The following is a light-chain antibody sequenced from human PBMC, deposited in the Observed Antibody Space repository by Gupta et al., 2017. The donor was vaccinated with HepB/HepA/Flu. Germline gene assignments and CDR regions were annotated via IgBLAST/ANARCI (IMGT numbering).Light chain of an antibody. CDR1: QDVSTW. J-gene: IGKJ4*01. CDR3: QHDSTYPLS. V-gene: IGKV1D-16*01. Sequence: DIQMTQSPSSLSASVGDRVTITCRASQDVSTWLAWYQQKPGTAPKSLIYAASSLQSGVPSRFSGSGSGTDFTLTISSLQPEDFATYFCQHDSTYPLSFGGGTKVEIK. CDR2: AAS.